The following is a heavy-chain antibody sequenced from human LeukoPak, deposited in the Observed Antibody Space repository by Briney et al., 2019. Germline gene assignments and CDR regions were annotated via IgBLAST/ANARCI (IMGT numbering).Heavy chain of an antibody. V-gene: IGHV1-18*01. CDR1: GFTFTSYG. CDR2: ISAYNGNT. J-gene: IGHJ4*02. D-gene: IGHD3-10*01. Sequence: NPGGSLRLSCAASGFTFTSYGISWVRQAPGQGLEWMGWISAYNGNTNYAQKLQGRVTMTTDTSTSTAYMELRSLRSDDTAVYYCARDRYYYGSGFDYWGQGTLVTVSS. CDR3: ARDRYYYGSGFDY.